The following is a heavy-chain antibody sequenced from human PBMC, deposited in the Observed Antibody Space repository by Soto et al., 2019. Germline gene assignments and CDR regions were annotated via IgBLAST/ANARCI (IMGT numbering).Heavy chain of an antibody. V-gene: IGHV4-39*01. J-gene: IGHJ4*02. CDR1: GGSNSSYY. CDR2: IYYSGST. CDR3: ARGAFPGGTNFDY. Sequence: SETLSLNCRVSGGSNSSYYWGWIRQPPGKGLEWIGSIYYSGSTYYNPSLKSRVTISVDTSKNQFSLKLSSVTAADTAVYYCARGAFPGGTNFDYWGQGTLVTVSS. D-gene: IGHD1-1*01.